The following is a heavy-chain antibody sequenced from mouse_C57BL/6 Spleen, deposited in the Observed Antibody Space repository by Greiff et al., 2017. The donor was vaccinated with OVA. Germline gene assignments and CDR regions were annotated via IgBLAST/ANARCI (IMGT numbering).Heavy chain of an antibody. CDR2: IHPKSGNT. V-gene: IGHV1-64*01. CDR1: GYTFTSYW. J-gene: IGHJ1*03. Sequence: QVQLQQSGAELVKPGASVKLSCKASGYTFTSYWMHWVKQRPVQGLEWNGMIHPKSGNTNYTEKFQSKATLTVDTPSSTAYMQLRSLTSEDSAVYYSASYYGSSYDWYDDVWGKGTTVTVPS. CDR3: ASYYGSSYDWYDDV. D-gene: IGHD1-1*01.